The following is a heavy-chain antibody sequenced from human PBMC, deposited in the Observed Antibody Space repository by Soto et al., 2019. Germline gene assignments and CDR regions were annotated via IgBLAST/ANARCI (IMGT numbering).Heavy chain of an antibody. CDR3: ARVSSYGMDV. V-gene: IGHV3-13*04. J-gene: IGHJ6*02. CDR1: GFTFSRYG. CDR2: IGTAGDT. Sequence: EVQLVDSGGGLVQPGGSLRRSFAASGFTFSRYGMRWVRQFPGKGLEWVSAIGTAGDTYYSDSVRGRFTTSRDKGKHSLYLQMNSLRVGDTAVYYCARVSSYGMDVWGQGTTVTVS.